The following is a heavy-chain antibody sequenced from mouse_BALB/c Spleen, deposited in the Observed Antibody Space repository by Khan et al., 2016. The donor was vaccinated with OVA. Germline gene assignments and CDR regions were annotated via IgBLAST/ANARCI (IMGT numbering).Heavy chain of an antibody. D-gene: IGHD2-1*01. Sequence: VRLQQSGAELVKPGASVKLSCTASGFNIKDTYMHWVKQRPEQGLEWIGRIDPANGNTKYDPKFQGKATITADTSSNTAYLQLSSLTSEDTAVYYCARDGNPYYYAMDYWGQGTSVTVSS. CDR1: GFNIKDTY. CDR2: IDPANGNT. J-gene: IGHJ4*01. V-gene: IGHV14-3*02. CDR3: ARDGNPYYYAMDY.